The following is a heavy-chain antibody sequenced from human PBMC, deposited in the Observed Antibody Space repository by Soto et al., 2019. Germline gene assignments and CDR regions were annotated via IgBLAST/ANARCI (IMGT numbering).Heavy chain of an antibody. CDR1: GYTFTGYY. Sequence: ASVKVSCKASGYTFTGYYLHWVRQAPGQGLEWMGWINPNSGGTNYAQKFQGRVTMTRDTSISTAYMELSRLRSDDTAVYYCASDRGHCYDSSGYWNWFDPWGQGTLVTVSS. CDR3: ASDRGHCYDSSGYWNWFDP. J-gene: IGHJ5*02. V-gene: IGHV1-2*02. CDR2: INPNSGGT. D-gene: IGHD3-22*01.